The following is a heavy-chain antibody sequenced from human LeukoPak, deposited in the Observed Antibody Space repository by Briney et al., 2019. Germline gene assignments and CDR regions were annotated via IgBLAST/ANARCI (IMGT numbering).Heavy chain of an antibody. V-gene: IGHV3-33*01. CDR1: GFTLSSYG. CDR2: IWYDGSNK. J-gene: IGHJ4*02. D-gene: IGHD3-10*01. CDR3: ARDRRFGELSLDF. Sequence: PGGSLRLSCAASGFTLSSYGMHWVRQAPGKGLEWVAVIWYDGSNKYYADSVKGRFTISRDNSKNTLYLQMNSLRAEDTAVYYCARDRRFGELSLDFWGQGTLVTVSS.